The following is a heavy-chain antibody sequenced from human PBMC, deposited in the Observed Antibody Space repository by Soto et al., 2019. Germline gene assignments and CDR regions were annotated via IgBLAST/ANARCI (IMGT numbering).Heavy chain of an antibody. Sequence: PSETLSLTCAVYGGSFSGYYWSWIRQPPGKGLEWIGEINHSGSTNYSPSLKSRVTISVDTSKNQFSLKLSSVTAADTAVYYCARGSCTNGVCYDYWGQGALVTVSP. CDR3: ARGSCTNGVCYDY. J-gene: IGHJ4*02. CDR1: GGSFSGYY. D-gene: IGHD2-8*01. V-gene: IGHV4-34*01. CDR2: INHSGST.